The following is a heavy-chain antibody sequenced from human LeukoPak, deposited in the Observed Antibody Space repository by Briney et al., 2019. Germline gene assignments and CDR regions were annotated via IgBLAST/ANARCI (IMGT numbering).Heavy chain of an antibody. CDR3: ARGITYYDPYYYYYMDV. V-gene: IGHV4-61*08. CDR2: IYYSGST. J-gene: IGHJ6*03. Sequence: PSQTLSLTCTVSGVSISSGDYYWSWIRQPPGKGLEWIGYIYYSGSTNYNPSLKSRVTISVDTSKNQFSLKLSSVTAADTAVYYCARGITYYDPYYYYYMDVWGKGTTVTVSS. D-gene: IGHD3-3*01. CDR1: GVSISSGDYY.